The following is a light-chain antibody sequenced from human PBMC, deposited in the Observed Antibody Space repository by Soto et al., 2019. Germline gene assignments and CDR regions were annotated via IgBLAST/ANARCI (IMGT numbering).Light chain of an antibody. J-gene: IGKJ5*01. CDR1: QSIINY. CDR3: QHYDHLPIT. Sequence: MQITQSPPSLSASVGDRVTITCRASQSIINYLNWYQQKPGKAPKLLIYAASSLETGVPSRFSGSGSGTDFTFTISSLQPEDIATYYCQHYDHLPITFGQGTRLEIK. CDR2: AAS. V-gene: IGKV1-33*01.